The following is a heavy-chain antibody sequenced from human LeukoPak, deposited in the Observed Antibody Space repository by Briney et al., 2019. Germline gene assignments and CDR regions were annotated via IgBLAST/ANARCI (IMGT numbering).Heavy chain of an antibody. Sequence: TSETLPLTCTVSAGSISSSSYFWGWIRQPPGKGLEWIGSIYYSGSTSYSPSLKSRVTISVDTSKNHILLKLSSVTAADTAVYYCARDRRRDGYNFDYWGQGTLVTVSS. V-gene: IGHV4-39*07. CDR3: ARDRRRDGYNFDY. CDR2: IYYSGST. D-gene: IGHD5-24*01. J-gene: IGHJ4*02. CDR1: AGSISSSSYF.